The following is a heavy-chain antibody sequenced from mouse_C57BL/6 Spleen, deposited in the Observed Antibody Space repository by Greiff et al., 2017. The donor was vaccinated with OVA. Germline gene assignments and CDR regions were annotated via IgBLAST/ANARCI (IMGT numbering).Heavy chain of an antibody. D-gene: IGHD1-1*01. J-gene: IGHJ3*01. V-gene: IGHV5-17*01. CDR3: ARPDYYPWFAY. CDR1: GFTFSDYG. CDR2: ISSGSSTI. Sequence: EVQRVESGGGLVKPGGSLKLSCAASGFTFSDYGMHWVRQAPEKGLEWVAYISSGSSTIYYADTVKGRFTISRDNAKNTLFLQMTSLRSEDTAMYYCARPDYYPWFAYWGQGTLVTVSA.